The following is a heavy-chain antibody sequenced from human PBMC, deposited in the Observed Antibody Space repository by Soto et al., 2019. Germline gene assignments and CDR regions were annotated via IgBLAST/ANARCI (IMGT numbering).Heavy chain of an antibody. CDR1: GYTFISYG. Sequence: QVQLLQSRAEVKKTGASVEVSCKASGYTFISYGISWVRQAPGQGLEWMGWISPYNGKTNYAQTFQGRATMTTDTSTSTAYMELRSLRSHDTAVYYCARAGFSTSWLGILATGAHGVDIDFWGQGTLVTVSS. V-gene: IGHV1-18*01. J-gene: IGHJ4*02. CDR2: ISPYNGKT. CDR3: ARAGFSTSWLGILATGAHGVDIDF. D-gene: IGHD6-13*01.